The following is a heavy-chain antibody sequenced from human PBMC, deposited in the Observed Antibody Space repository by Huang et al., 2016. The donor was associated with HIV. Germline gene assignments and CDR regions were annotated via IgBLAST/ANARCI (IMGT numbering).Heavy chain of an antibody. CDR1: GYTFTSYG. D-gene: IGHD2-2*01. J-gene: IGHJ3*02. CDR2: ISAYKGGT. CDR3: ARDSPLLGVVIVVVPTAPNAFDI. Sequence: QVQLVQSGVEVKKPGASVKVSCKASGYTFTSYGISWVRQAPGQGREWMGWISAYKGGTNYAQNVQGRVTMTTDTSTSTAYMELRSLRSDDTAVYYCARDSPLLGVVIVVVPTAPNAFDIWGQGTMVTVSS. V-gene: IGHV1-18*01.